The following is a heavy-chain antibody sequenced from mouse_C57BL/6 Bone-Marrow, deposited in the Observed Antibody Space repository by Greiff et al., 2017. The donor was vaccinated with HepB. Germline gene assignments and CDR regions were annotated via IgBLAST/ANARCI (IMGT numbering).Heavy chain of an antibody. Sequence: EVKLQESVAELVRPGASVKLSCTASGFNIKNTYMHWVKQRPEQGLEWIGRIDPANGNTKYAPKFQGKATITADTSSNTAYLQLSSLTSEDTAIYYCARIYYYGSTWGGAMDYWGQGTSVTVSS. CDR3: ARIYYYGSTWGGAMDY. CDR1: GFNIKNTY. D-gene: IGHD1-1*01. CDR2: IDPANGNT. V-gene: IGHV14-3*01. J-gene: IGHJ4*01.